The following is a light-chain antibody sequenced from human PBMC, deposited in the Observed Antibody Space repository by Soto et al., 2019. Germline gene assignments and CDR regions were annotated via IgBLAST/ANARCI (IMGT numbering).Light chain of an antibody. Sequence: EIVMTKSPATLSVSPWVIDTLSFMASQSISDTIAWYQQKPGQAPRLLIYGASTRAPGFPARFSGSGSGTEFTLTISSLQSEDFAVYFCQQYKNWPPITFGQGTRLEIK. CDR2: GAS. J-gene: IGKJ5*01. CDR3: QQYKNWPPIT. CDR1: QSISDT. V-gene: IGKV3-15*01.